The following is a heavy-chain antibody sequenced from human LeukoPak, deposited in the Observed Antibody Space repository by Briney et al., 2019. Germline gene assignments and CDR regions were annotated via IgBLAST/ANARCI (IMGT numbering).Heavy chain of an antibody. J-gene: IGHJ4*02. CDR2: ISGSGGST. Sequence: GGSLRLSCAASGFTFNNYAMNWVRQAPGKGLEWVSSISGSGGSTYYADSVKGRFTISRDNSKNTLYLQMNSLRAEDTAVYYCAKTLVELLLGFDYWGQGTLVTVSS. CDR3: AKTLVELLLGFDY. D-gene: IGHD2-15*01. CDR1: GFTFNNYA. V-gene: IGHV3-23*01.